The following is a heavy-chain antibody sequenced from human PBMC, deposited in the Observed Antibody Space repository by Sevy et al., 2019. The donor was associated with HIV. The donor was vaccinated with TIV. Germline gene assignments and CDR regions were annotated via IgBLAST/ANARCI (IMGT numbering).Heavy chain of an antibody. CDR3: VPLSWVFPLLDY. D-gene: IGHD6-13*01. J-gene: IGHJ4*02. Sequence: GGSLRLSCIVSGFTFNTHWMSWVRQAPGKGLEWVASIKGNGSDKSYVDSVKGRFTISRDNAKNSLYMHMNSVSAEVSSVYSCVPLSWVFPLLDYWGQGTLVTVSS. CDR1: GFTFNTHW. CDR2: IKGNGSDK. V-gene: IGHV3-7*01.